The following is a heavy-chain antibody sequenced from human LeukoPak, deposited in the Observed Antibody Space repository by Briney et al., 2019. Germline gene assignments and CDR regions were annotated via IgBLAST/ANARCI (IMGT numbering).Heavy chain of an antibody. V-gene: IGHV4-34*01. J-gene: IGHJ2*01. D-gene: IGHD3-22*01. CDR2: INHSGST. Sequence: SETLSLTCAVYGGSFSGYYWSWIRQPPGKGLEWIGEINHSGSTNYNPSLKSRVTISVDTSKNQFSLKLSSVTAAGTAVYYCARERTMRYFDLWGRGTLVIVSS. CDR1: GGSFSGYY. CDR3: ARERTMRYFDL.